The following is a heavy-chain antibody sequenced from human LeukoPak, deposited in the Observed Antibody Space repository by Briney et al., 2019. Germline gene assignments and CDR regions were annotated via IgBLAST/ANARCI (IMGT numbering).Heavy chain of an antibody. CDR1: GSTFSSYA. CDR2: ISGSGGST. J-gene: IGHJ4*02. CDR3: AKDLSASVYYYDSSGYYGTDPPSNYFDY. D-gene: IGHD3-22*01. V-gene: IGHV3-23*01. Sequence: GGSLRLSCAASGSTFSSYAMSWVRQAPGKGLEWVSAISGSGGSTYYADSVKGRFTISRDNSKNTLYLQMNSLRAEDTAVYYCAKDLSASVYYYDSSGYYGTDPPSNYFDYWGQGTLVTVSS.